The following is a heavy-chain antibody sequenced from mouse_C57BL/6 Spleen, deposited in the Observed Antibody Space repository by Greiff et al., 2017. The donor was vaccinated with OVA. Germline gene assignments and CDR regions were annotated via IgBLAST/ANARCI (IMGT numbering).Heavy chain of an antibody. V-gene: IGHV1-26*01. CDR1: GYTFTDYY. Sequence: VQLQQSGPELVKPGASVKISCKASGYTFTDYYMNWVKQSHGKSLEWIGDINPNNGGTSYNQKFKGKATLTVDKSSGTAYMELRSLTSEDSAVYYCARPYDYDLGYFDYWGQGTTLTVSS. CDR2: INPNNGGT. CDR3: ARPYDYDLGYFDY. D-gene: IGHD2-4*01. J-gene: IGHJ2*01.